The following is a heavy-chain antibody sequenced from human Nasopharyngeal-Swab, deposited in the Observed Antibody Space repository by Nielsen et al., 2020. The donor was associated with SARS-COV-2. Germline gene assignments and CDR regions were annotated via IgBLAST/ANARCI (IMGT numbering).Heavy chain of an antibody. Sequence: SVKVSCKASGYTFTSYDINWVRQATGQGLEWMGWMNPNSGNTGYAQKFQGRVTMTRNTSRSTAYMELSSLRSEDTAVYYCARGGVPGYYYYYYYMDVWGKGTTVTVSS. CDR2: MNPNSGNT. CDR3: ARGGVPGYYYYYYYMDV. V-gene: IGHV1-8*01. D-gene: IGHD3-10*01. J-gene: IGHJ6*03. CDR1: GYTFTSYD.